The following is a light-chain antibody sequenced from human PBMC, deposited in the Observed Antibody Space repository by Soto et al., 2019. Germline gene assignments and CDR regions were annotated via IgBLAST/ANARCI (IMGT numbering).Light chain of an antibody. J-gene: IGKJ5*01. CDR1: QSISSW. CDR3: QQYSISPIT. Sequence: DIQMTQSPSTLSVSVGDRVTITCRASQSISSWLAWYQQNPGKAPKSLIYKASSLESGVPSRFSGSGSGTAFTLTISSLQPDDFATYYCQQYSISPITFGQGTRLEIK. CDR2: KAS. V-gene: IGKV1-5*03.